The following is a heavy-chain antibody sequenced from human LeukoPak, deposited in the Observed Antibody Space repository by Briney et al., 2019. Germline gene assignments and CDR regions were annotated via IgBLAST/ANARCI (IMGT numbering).Heavy chain of an antibody. CDR1: GYSFTGYY. V-gene: IGHV3-73*01. CDR3: TRPSWTRQLVCDAFDI. J-gene: IGHJ3*02. CDR2: IRSKANSYAT. D-gene: IGHD6-13*01. Sequence: KVSCKAFGYSFTGYYMHWVRQASGKGLEWVGRIRSKANSYATAYAASVKGRFTISRDDSKNTAYLQMNSLKTEDTAVYYCTRPSWTRQLVCDAFDIWGQGTMVTVSS.